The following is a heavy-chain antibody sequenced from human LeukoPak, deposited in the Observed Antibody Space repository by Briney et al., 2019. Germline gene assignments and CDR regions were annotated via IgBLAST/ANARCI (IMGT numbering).Heavy chain of an antibody. Sequence: GGSLRLSCAASGFTVTNAWMTWVRQAPGKGLEWVGRIKSKTSGGTTDYAAPVKGRFTISRDDSENMLYLQMNSLKTEDTAVYYCVMVRDGGNLNYWGQGTLVTVSS. CDR3: VMVRDGGNLNY. J-gene: IGHJ4*02. CDR2: IKSKTSGGTT. V-gene: IGHV3-15*01. CDR1: GFTVTNAW. D-gene: IGHD3-10*01.